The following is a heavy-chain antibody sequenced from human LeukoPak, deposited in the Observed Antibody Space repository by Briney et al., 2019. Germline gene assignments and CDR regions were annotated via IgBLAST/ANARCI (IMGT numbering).Heavy chain of an antibody. V-gene: IGHV4-59*01. CDR3: ARGGAMAGD. CDR1: GGSISSYY. CDR2: IYYSGST. J-gene: IGHJ4*02. Sequence: SETLSLTCTVSGGSISSYYWSWIRQPPGKGLEWIGYIYYSGSTNYNPSLKSRVTISVDTSKNQFSLKLSSVTAADTAVYYCARGGAMAGDRGQGTLVTVSS. D-gene: IGHD2-2*01.